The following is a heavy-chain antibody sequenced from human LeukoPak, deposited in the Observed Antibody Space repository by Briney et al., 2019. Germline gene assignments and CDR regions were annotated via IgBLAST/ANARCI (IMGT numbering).Heavy chain of an antibody. CDR3: ARDGDYGDYAFDY. CDR2: ISSSSSTI. Sequence: GGSLRLSCAASGFTFSSYSMNWVRQAPGKGLEWVSYISSSSSTIYHADSVKGRFTISRDNAKNSLYLQMNSLRAEDTAVYYCARDGDYGDYAFDYWGQGTLVTVSS. D-gene: IGHD4-17*01. CDR1: GFTFSSYS. J-gene: IGHJ4*02. V-gene: IGHV3-48*04.